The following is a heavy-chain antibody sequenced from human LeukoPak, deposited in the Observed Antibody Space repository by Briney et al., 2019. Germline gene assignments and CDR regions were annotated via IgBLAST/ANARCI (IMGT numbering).Heavy chain of an antibody. Sequence: GSLRLSCVASGITFSNYDVSWVRQAPEKGLDWVSVISGSAHKIRYADSVKGRFTISRDNSENIVYLQMNNLRAEDTAVYYCAGRVTGYSSGYVYWGQGTLVTVSS. CDR1: GITFSNYD. V-gene: IGHV3-23*01. J-gene: IGHJ4*02. CDR2: ISGSAHKI. D-gene: IGHD5-18*01. CDR3: AGRVTGYSSGYVY.